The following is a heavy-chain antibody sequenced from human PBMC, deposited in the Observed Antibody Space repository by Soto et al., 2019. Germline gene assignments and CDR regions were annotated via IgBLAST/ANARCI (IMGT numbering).Heavy chain of an antibody. CDR3: ARDPSGFEYGYSYGDY. V-gene: IGHV3-74*01. Sequence: QPGGSLRLSCAASGFTFSSYWMHWVRQALGKGLVWVSRINSDGSSTSYADSVKGRFTISRDNAKNTLYLQMNSLRAEDTAVYYCARDPSGFEYGYSYGDYWGQGTLVTVSS. D-gene: IGHD5-18*01. CDR1: GFTFSSYW. CDR2: INSDGSST. J-gene: IGHJ4*02.